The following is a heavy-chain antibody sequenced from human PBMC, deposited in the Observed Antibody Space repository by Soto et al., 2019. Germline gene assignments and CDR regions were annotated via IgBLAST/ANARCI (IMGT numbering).Heavy chain of an antibody. CDR3: ARDRAKYYDFWSGSPPFDP. J-gene: IGHJ5*02. CDR1: GYTFTSYG. V-gene: IGHV1-18*01. D-gene: IGHD3-3*01. CDR2: ISAYNGNT. Sequence: GASVKVSCKASGYTFTSYGISWVRQAPGQGLEWMGWISAYNGNTNYAQKLQGRVTMTTDTSTSTAYMELRSLRSDDTAVYYCARDRAKYYDFWSGSPPFDPWGQGTLVTVSS.